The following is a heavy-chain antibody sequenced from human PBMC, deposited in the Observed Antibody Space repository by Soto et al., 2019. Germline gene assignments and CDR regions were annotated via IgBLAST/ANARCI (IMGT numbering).Heavy chain of an antibody. J-gene: IGHJ6*04. CDR1: GFTFSNYA. V-gene: IGHV3-23*01. D-gene: IGHD4-17*01. Sequence: EVQVLESGGDSVQPGGSLRLSCAASGFTFSNYAMNWVRQAPGKGPEWVSGISAGRSTYYAASVKGRFTISRDNSKSTLFLQMDSLRAEDTALYYCTKVRGDPVWGKGTTVTVSS. CDR3: TKVRGDPV. CDR2: ISAGRST.